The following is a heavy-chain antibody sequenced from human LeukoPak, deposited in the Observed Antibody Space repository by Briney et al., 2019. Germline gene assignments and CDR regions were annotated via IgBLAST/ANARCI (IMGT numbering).Heavy chain of an antibody. J-gene: IGHJ4*02. D-gene: IGHD1-14*01. Sequence: GGSLRLSCAASGFTFSRFWMSWVRQAPGKGLEWVSAISGSGGNTYYADSVKGRFTISRDNSENTLYLQMNSLRAEDTALYYCAKPAKTDYADYWGQGTLVTVSS. CDR2: ISGSGGNT. CDR3: AKPAKTDYADY. CDR1: GFTFSRFW. V-gene: IGHV3-23*01.